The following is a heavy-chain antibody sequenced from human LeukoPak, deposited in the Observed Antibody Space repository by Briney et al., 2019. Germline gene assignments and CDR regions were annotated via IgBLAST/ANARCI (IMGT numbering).Heavy chain of an antibody. J-gene: IGHJ4*02. CDR2: ISKSGTII. D-gene: IGHD3-3*01. CDR1: GFSSSGYE. CDR3: ARERDDYYFDY. Sequence: AGGSLRLSCAAPGFSSSGYEMNWGRQAPGKGLEWVSYISKSGTIISYADSMRGRLTISRDNAKNSLYLQMNSLRAEDTAVYYCARERDDYYFDYWGQGTLVTVSS. V-gene: IGHV3-48*03.